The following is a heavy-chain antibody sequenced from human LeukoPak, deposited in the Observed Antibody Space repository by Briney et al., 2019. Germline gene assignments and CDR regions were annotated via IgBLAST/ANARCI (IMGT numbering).Heavy chain of an antibody. CDR3: ARERTDFGSLRGDFDC. J-gene: IGHJ4*02. D-gene: IGHD1-26*01. CDR1: VFTFSNDN. CDR2: IKQDRSEK. Sequence: GESLRLSCVASVFTFSNDNMNWVRQAPGKGLEWVANIKQDRSEKYYVDSVKGRFTISRDNAKKSLYLQMNSLRTEDTAVYYCARERTDFGSLRGDFDCWGQGTLVTVSS. V-gene: IGHV3-7*01.